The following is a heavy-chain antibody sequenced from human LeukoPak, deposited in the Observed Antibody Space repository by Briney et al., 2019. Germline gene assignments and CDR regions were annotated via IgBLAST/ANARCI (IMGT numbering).Heavy chain of an antibody. V-gene: IGHV1-8*01. D-gene: IGHD6-19*01. Sequence: ASVKVSCKASGYTFTSYDINWVRQATGQGLEWMGWMNPNSGNTGYAQKFQGRVTMTRDTSISTAYMELSRLRSDDTAAYYCARDLGSGWYGGWFDPWGQGTLVTVSS. CDR2: MNPNSGNT. CDR3: ARDLGSGWYGGWFDP. CDR1: GYTFTSYD. J-gene: IGHJ5*02.